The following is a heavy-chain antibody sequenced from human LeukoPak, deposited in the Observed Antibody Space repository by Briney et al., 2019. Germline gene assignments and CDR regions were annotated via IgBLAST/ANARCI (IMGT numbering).Heavy chain of an antibody. Sequence: PGGSLRLSCAASGFTFSSYGMHWVRQAPGKGLEWVAFIRYDGNNKYYADSVKGRFTISRDNAKNSLYLQMNSLRAEDTALYHCARAHERGYSYANSAFDIWGQGTMVTVSS. CDR2: IRYDGNNK. CDR1: GFTFSSYG. D-gene: IGHD5-18*01. V-gene: IGHV3-30*02. CDR3: ARAHERGYSYANSAFDI. J-gene: IGHJ3*02.